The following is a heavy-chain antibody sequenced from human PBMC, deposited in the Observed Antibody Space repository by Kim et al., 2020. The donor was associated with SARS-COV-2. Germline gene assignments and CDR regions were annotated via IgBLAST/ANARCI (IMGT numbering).Heavy chain of an antibody. Sequence: GGSLRLSCAASGFTFSSYGMHWVRQAPGKGLEWVAVISYDGSNKYYADSVKGRFTISRDNSKNTLYLQMNSLRAEDPAVYYCAKDHGDTAMRPFDYWGQG. CDR2: ISYDGSNK. V-gene: IGHV3-30*18. J-gene: IGHJ4*02. D-gene: IGHD5-18*01. CDR1: GFTFSSYG. CDR3: AKDHGDTAMRPFDY.